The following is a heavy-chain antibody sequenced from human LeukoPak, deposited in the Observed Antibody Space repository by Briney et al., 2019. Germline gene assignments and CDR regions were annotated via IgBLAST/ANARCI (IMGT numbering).Heavy chain of an antibody. CDR2: LYNSGST. J-gene: IGHJ4*02. Sequence: SETLSLTCTVSGDSLSSYYWSWIRQPPGKGLEWIGFLYNSGSTNYNPSLKSRVTLSVDTSKNQFSLKLSSVTAADTAVYFCARGEFDSWGQRGTPFDYWGQGILVTVSS. CDR1: GDSLSSYY. V-gene: IGHV4-59*01. D-gene: IGHD3-22*01. CDR3: ARGEFDSWGQRGTPFDY.